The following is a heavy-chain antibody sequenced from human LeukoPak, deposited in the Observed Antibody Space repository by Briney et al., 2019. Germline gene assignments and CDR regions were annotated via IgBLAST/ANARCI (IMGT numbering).Heavy chain of an antibody. J-gene: IGHJ4*02. Sequence: SETLSLTCTVSGGSIRSYYWSWVRQPPGKGLEWIGYIYYSGSTNYNPSLKSRVTISVDTSKNQFSLKLSSVTAADTAVYYRARRDFWSGYYTGMLTFFDYWGQGTLVTVSS. CDR2: IYYSGST. CDR1: GGSIRSYY. CDR3: ARRDFWSGYYTGMLTFFDY. D-gene: IGHD3-3*01. V-gene: IGHV4-59*12.